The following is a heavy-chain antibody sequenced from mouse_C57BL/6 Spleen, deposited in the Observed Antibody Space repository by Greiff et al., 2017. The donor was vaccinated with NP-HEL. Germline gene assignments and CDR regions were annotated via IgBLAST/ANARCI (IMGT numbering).Heavy chain of an antibody. Sequence: QVQLQQPGAELVRPGSSVKLSCKASGYTFTSYWMHWVKQRPIQGLEWIGNIDPSDSETHYNQKFKDKATLTVDKSSSTAYMQLSSLTSEDSAVYYCARSEAIYYGNYGAMDYWGQGTSVTVSS. CDR1: GYTFTSYW. CDR3: ARSEAIYYGNYGAMDY. V-gene: IGHV1-52*01. J-gene: IGHJ4*01. CDR2: IDPSDSET. D-gene: IGHD2-1*01.